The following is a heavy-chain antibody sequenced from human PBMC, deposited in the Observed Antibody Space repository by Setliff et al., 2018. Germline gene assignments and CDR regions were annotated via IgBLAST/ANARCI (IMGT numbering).Heavy chain of an antibody. CDR1: GGSISRSSYN. D-gene: IGHD6-13*01. Sequence: PSETLSLTCTVSGGSISRSSYNWGWIRQPPGKGLEWIGSIYYSGSTYYNPSLKSRVTISVATSKNQFSLKLSSVTAADTAVYYCARAAGYSSSWYHYYYGMDVWGQGTTVTVSS. CDR3: ARAAGYSSSWYHYYYGMDV. CDR2: IYYSGST. V-gene: IGHV4-39*01. J-gene: IGHJ6*02.